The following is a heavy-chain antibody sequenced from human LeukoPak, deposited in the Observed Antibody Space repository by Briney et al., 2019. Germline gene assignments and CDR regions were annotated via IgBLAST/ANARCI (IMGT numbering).Heavy chain of an antibody. CDR1: GGTFSSYA. CDR3: ASSRYDYGDYVPYYGMDV. CDR2: IIPIFGTA. D-gene: IGHD4-17*01. J-gene: IGHJ6*04. V-gene: IGHV1-69*13. Sequence: SVKVSCKASGGTFSSYAISWVRQAPGQGLEWMGGIIPIFGTANYAQKFQGRVTITADESTSTAYMVLSSLRSEDTAVYYCASSRYDYGDYVPYYGMDVWGKGTTVTVSS.